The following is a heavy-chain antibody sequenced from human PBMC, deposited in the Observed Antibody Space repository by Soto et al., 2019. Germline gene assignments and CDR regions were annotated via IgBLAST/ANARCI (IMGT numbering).Heavy chain of an antibody. CDR3: AKVRLEWLFLFDY. CDR2: ISGSGGST. CDR1: GFTFSSYV. D-gene: IGHD3-3*01. Sequence: EVQLLESGGGLVQPGGSLRLSCAASGFTFSSYVMSWVRQAPGKGLEWVSAISGSGGSTYYADSVKGRFTISRDNSKNTLYLQMNSLRAEDTAVYYCAKVRLEWLFLFDYWGQGTLVTVSS. V-gene: IGHV3-23*01. J-gene: IGHJ4*02.